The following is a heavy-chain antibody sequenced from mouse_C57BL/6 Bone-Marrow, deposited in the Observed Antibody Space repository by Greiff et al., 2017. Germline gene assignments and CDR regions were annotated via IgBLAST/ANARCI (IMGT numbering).Heavy chain of an antibody. CDR1: GFTFSDYY. J-gene: IGHJ3*01. CDR2: INYDGSST. D-gene: IGHD2-12*01. Sequence: EVMLVESEGGLVQPGSSMKLSCTASGFTFSDYYMAWVRQVPEKGLEWVANINYDGSSTDYLDSLKSRFIISRNNAKNIPYLQMSSLKSEDTATYYCARGYPSFAYWGQGTLVTVSA. CDR3: ARGYPSFAY. V-gene: IGHV5-16*01.